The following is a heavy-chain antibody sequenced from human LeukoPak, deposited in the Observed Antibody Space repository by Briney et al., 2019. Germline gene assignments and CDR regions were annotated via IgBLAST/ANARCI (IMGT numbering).Heavy chain of an antibody. CDR1: GYTFTSYY. Sequence: ASVTVSCKASGYTFTSYYIHWVRQAPGQGLEWMGLINPSGGSTSYAQKFQGRVTMTRDTSTSTVYMELSSLRSEDTAVYYCARARLNYYYYGMDVWGQGTTVTVSS. V-gene: IGHV1-46*01. CDR3: ARARLNYYYYGMDV. D-gene: IGHD6-19*01. J-gene: IGHJ6*02. CDR2: INPSGGST.